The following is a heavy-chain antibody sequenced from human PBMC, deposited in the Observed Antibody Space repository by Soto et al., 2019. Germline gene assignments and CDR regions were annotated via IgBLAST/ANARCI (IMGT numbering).Heavy chain of an antibody. D-gene: IGHD1-26*01. CDR3: AKHGQGDFGEY. V-gene: IGHV3-33*06. CDR2: IWYDGSNK. Sequence: QVQLVESGGGVVQPGRSLRLSCAASGFTFSSYGMHWVRQAPGKGLEWVAVIWYDGSNKYYADSVKGLFTISRDNSKNSLDLQTNSPRAEATAVYYCAKHGQGDFGEYWGEGTLVIVS. J-gene: IGHJ4*02. CDR1: GFTFSSYG.